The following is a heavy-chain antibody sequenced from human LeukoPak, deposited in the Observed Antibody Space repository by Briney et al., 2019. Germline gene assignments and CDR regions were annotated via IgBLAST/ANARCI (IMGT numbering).Heavy chain of an antibody. V-gene: IGHV3-21*01. CDR2: ISSSSSYI. CDR3: AGEGFTIFGVALFDY. CDR1: GFTFSSYS. J-gene: IGHJ4*02. Sequence: GGSLRLSCAASGFTFSSYSMNWVRQAPGKGLEWVSSISSSSSYIYYADSVKGRFTISRDNAKNSLYLQMNSLRAEDTAVYYCAGEGFTIFGVALFDYWGQGTLVTVSS. D-gene: IGHD3-3*01.